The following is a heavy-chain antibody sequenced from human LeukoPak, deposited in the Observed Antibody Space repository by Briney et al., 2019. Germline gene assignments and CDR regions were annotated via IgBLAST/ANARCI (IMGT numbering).Heavy chain of an antibody. CDR2: INPSGGST. V-gene: IGHV1-46*01. J-gene: IGHJ4*02. CDR3: AMSDYGDYGSPPDY. CDR1: GYTFTSYY. D-gene: IGHD4-17*01. Sequence: ASVKVSCKASGYTFTSYYMHWVRQAPGQGLEWMGIINPSGGSTSYAQKFQGRVTMTRDTSISTAYMELSRLRSDDTAVYYCAMSDYGDYGSPPDYWGQGTLVTVSS.